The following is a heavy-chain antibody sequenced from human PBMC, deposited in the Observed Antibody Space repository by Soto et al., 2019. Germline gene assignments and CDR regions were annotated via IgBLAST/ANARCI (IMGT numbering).Heavy chain of an antibody. Sequence: GGSLRLSCAASGFTFSSYAMSWVRQAPGKGLEWVSAISGSGGSTYYADSVKGRFTISRDNSKNTLYLQMNSLRAEDTAVYYCAKANGRFLEWLPIGSTLYFDYWGQGTLVTVSS. CDR2: ISGSGGST. V-gene: IGHV3-23*01. D-gene: IGHD3-3*01. CDR1: GFTFSSYA. J-gene: IGHJ4*02. CDR3: AKANGRFLEWLPIGSTLYFDY.